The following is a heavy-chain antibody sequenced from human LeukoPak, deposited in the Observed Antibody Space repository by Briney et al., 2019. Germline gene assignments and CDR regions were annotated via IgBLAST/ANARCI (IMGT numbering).Heavy chain of an antibody. Sequence: GGSLRLSCAASGFTFSSYAMSWVRQAPGKGLEWVSAISGSGGSTYYADPVKGRFTISRDNSKNTLYLQMNSLRAEDTAVYYCAKAAYYGSGSLYYYYGMDVWGQGTTVTVSS. D-gene: IGHD3-10*01. J-gene: IGHJ6*02. CDR3: AKAAYYGSGSLYYYYGMDV. CDR2: ISGSGGST. CDR1: GFTFSSYA. V-gene: IGHV3-23*01.